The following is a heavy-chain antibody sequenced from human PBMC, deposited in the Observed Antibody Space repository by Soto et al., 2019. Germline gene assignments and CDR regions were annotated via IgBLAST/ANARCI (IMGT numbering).Heavy chain of an antibody. CDR1: GFTVSSNY. J-gene: IGHJ4*02. CDR2: IYSGGST. V-gene: IGHV3-53*01. D-gene: IGHD2-15*01. CDR3: ARGYCSGGSCYPADY. Sequence: EVQLVESGGGLIQPGESLRLSCAASGFTVSSNYMNWVRQAPGKGLEWVSVIYSGGSTYYADSVKGRFTISRDNSKNTLYLQMNSLRAEDTAVYYCARGYCSGGSCYPADYWGQGTLVTVSS.